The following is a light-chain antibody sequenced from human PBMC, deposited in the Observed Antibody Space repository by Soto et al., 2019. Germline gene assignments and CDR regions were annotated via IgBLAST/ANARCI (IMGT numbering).Light chain of an antibody. CDR3: AAWDDSRSAVV. CDR1: SSNIGSNY. CDR2: RNN. V-gene: IGLV1-47*01. J-gene: IGLJ2*01. Sequence: QSVLTQPPSASGTPGQRVTISCSGSSSNIGSNYVYWYQQLPGTAPKLLIYRNNQRPSGVPDRFSGSKSGTSASLAISGLRSEDEDDYYCAAWDDSRSAVVFGGGTKLTVL.